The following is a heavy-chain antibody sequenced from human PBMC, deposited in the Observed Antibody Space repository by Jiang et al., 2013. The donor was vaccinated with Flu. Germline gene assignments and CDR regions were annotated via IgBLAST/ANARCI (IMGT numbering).Heavy chain of an antibody. CDR2: ISTSGGST. Sequence: QLLESGGGLVQPGGSLRLSCAASGFTFSSNVMNWVRQTPGKGLEWVSTISTSGGSTYYADSVKGRFTISRDNSKNTLYLQMNSLRAEDTAVYYCANLAGGYSGMDVWGQGTTGTVSS. CDR1: GFTFSSNV. D-gene: IGHD3-10*01. V-gene: IGHV3-23*01. CDR3: ANLAGGYSGMDV. J-gene: IGHJ6*02.